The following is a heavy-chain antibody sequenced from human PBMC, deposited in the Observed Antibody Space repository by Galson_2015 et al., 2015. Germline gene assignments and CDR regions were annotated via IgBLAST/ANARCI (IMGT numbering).Heavy chain of an antibody. J-gene: IGHJ4*02. D-gene: IGHD6-19*01. CDR1: GDSVSSNSAA. CDR3: TRTYSGWIDY. CDR2: TYYRSKWYI. Sequence: CAISGDSVSSNSAAWDWIRQSPSRGLEWLGRTYYRSKWYIGYAISVRTRITINPDTSKNHFSLQLRSVTPGDTAVYYCTRTYSGWIDYWGQGTLVTVSS. V-gene: IGHV6-1*01.